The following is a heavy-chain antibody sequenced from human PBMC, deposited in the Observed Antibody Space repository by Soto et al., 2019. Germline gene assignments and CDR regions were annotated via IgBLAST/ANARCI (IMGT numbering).Heavy chain of an antibody. CDR3: AKERSVVATTPDFDY. J-gene: IGHJ4*02. D-gene: IGHD5-12*01. CDR2: ASYDGSYK. CDR1: GFTFSSFG. Sequence: QVQLVESGGGVVQPGRSLRLSCAASGFTFSSFGMHWVRQAPGKGLEWVAVASYDGSYKYYADSVKGRFTISRDTSKNTLYLQMNGLRAEDTAVYYCAKERSVVATTPDFDYWGQGTLVTVSS. V-gene: IGHV3-30*18.